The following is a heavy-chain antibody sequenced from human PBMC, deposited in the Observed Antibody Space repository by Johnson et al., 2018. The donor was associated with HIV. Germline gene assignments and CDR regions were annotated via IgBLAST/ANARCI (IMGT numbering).Heavy chain of an antibody. V-gene: IGHV3-30-3*01. CDR2: ISYDGNND. D-gene: IGHD3-22*01. CDR1: RFTFRSYA. Sequence: QVQLVESGGGVVQPGRSLRLSCAASRFTFRSYAMHWVRQAPGKGLEWVAVISYDGNNDYYVDSMKGRFTISRDNAKNSLYLQMNSLRAEDTALYYCERDWDYYDSSGYYYANMVDAFDVWGQGTVVTVSS. J-gene: IGHJ3*01. CDR3: ERDWDYYDSSGYYYANMVDAFDV.